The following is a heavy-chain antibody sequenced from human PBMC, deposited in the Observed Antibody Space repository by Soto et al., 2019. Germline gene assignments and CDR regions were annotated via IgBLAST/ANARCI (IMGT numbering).Heavy chain of an antibody. Sequence: QGQLLQSGDEVKKPGASVRVSCRASGYDFTSYGISWVRQAPGQGLEWVSWISAYNGKRDTAQQLQGRVTMTLDTSTDTAHMELGDLTSADTAVYYCARGRIVASIHDAFEIWGQGTMVAVSS. CDR1: GYDFTSYG. CDR2: ISAYNGKR. V-gene: IGHV1-18*01. J-gene: IGHJ3*02. CDR3: ARGRIVASIHDAFEI. D-gene: IGHD2-21*01.